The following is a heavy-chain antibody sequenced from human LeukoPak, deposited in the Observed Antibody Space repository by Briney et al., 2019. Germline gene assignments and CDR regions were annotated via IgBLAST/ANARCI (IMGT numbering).Heavy chain of an antibody. CDR1: GGSISSGGYY. CDR3: ARVHRRVTSYYYGSGTFDY. D-gene: IGHD3-10*01. J-gene: IGHJ4*02. Sequence: PSETLSLTCTVSGGSISSGGYYWSWIRQHPGKGLEWIGYIYYSGSTYYNPSLKSRVTISVDTSKNQFSLKLSSVTAADTAVYYCARVHRRVTSYYYGSGTFDYWGQGTLVTVSS. CDR2: IYYSGST. V-gene: IGHV4-31*03.